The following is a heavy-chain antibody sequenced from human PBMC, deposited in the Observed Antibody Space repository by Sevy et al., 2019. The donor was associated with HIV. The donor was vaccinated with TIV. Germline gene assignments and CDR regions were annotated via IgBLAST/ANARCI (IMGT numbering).Heavy chain of an antibody. V-gene: IGHV4-31*03. CDR3: ARTARPTAQFDY. CDR2: IYYSGST. CDR1: GGSISSGGYY. D-gene: IGHD6-6*01. Sequence: SETLSLTCTVSGGSISSGGYYWSWIRQHPGKGLEWIGYIYYSGSTYYNPSLKSRVTISVDTSKNQFSLKLSSVTAADTAVYYCARTARPTAQFDYWGQGTLVTVSS. J-gene: IGHJ4*02.